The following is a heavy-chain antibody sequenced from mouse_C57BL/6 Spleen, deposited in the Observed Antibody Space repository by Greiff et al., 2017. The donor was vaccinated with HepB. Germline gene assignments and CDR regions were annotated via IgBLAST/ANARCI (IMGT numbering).Heavy chain of an antibody. CDR2: IYPGDGDT. J-gene: IGHJ3*01. CDR3: ASYDYASLAY. V-gene: IGHV1-82*01. D-gene: IGHD2-4*01. CDR1: GYAFSSSW. Sequence: VQLQRSGPELVKPGASVKISCKASGYAFSSSWMNWVKQRPGKGLEWIGRIYPGDGDTNYNGKFKGKATLTADKSSSTAYMQLSSLTSEDSAVYFCASYDYASLAYWGQGTLVTVSA.